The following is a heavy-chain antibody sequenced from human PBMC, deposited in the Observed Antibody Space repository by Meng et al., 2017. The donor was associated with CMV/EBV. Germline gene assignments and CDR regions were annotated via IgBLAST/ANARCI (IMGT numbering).Heavy chain of an antibody. Sequence: SVKVSCKASGGTFSSYAISWVRHAPGQGLEWMGGITPIFGTANYAQKFQGRVTITTDESTSTAYMELSSLRSEDTAVYYCARDLSGDSPGSYYFDYWGQGTLVTVSS. CDR2: ITPIFGTA. V-gene: IGHV1-69*05. D-gene: IGHD3-10*02. CDR1: GGTFSSYA. J-gene: IGHJ4*02. CDR3: ARDLSGDSPGSYYFDY.